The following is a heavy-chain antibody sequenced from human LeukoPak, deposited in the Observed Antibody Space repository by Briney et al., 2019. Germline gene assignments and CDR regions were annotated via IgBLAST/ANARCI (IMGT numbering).Heavy chain of an antibody. Sequence: GGSLRLSCAASGFTFSSYGTHWVRQAPGKGLEWVAFIRYDGSNKYYADSVKGRFTISRDNSKNTLYLQMNSLRAEDTAVYYCAKDSHYYGSGSYYNGYFDYWGQGTLVTVSS. CDR3: AKDSHYYGSGSYYNGYFDY. CDR1: GFTFSSYG. J-gene: IGHJ4*02. V-gene: IGHV3-30*02. CDR2: IRYDGSNK. D-gene: IGHD3-10*01.